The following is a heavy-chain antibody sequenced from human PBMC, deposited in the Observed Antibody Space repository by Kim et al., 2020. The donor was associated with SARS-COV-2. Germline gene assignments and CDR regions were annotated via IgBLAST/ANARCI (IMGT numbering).Heavy chain of an antibody. V-gene: IGHV1-69*13. J-gene: IGHJ6*02. D-gene: IGHD6-6*01. Sequence: SVKVSCKASGGTFSSYAISWVRQAPGQGLEWMGGIIPIFGTANYAQKFQGRVTITADESTSTAYMELSSLRSEDTAVYYCARGYSSSSRAYYYYYGMDVWGQGTTGTVSS. CDR3: ARGYSSSSRAYYYYYGMDV. CDR1: GGTFSSYA. CDR2: IIPIFGTA.